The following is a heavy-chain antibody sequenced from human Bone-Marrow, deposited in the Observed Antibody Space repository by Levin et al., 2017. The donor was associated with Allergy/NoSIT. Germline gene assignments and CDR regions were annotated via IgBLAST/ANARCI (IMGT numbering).Heavy chain of an antibody. CDR1: GFIFSGYT. D-gene: IGHD3-22*01. Sequence: GGSLRLSCAASGFIFSGYTMSWVRQAPGKGLEWVSAVSGSGDTSFYADSVKGRFTISRDNSKDTLYMQMNSLRAEDTAVYYCARDQKDSSGDYWDYWGQGTLVSVSS. CDR3: ARDQKDSSGDYWDY. V-gene: IGHV3-23*01. J-gene: IGHJ4*02. CDR2: VSGSGDTS.